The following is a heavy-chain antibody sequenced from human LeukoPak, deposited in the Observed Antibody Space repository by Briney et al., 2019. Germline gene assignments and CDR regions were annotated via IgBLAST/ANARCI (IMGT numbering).Heavy chain of an antibody. J-gene: IGHJ3*02. CDR2: ISSSSRTI. CDR3: ARASGYSYGFDAFDI. D-gene: IGHD5-18*01. CDR1: GFTFSSYS. V-gene: IGHV3-48*01. Sequence: GGSLRLSCAASGFTFSSYSMNWVRQAPGKGLEWVSYISSSSRTIYYADSVKGRFTISRDNAKNSLYLQMNSLRAEDTAVYYCARASGYSYGFDAFDIWGQGTMVTVSS.